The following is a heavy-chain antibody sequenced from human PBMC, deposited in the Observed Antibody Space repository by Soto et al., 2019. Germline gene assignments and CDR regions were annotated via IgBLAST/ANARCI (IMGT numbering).Heavy chain of an antibody. J-gene: IGHJ4*02. CDR1: GGSISTSSYY. D-gene: IGHD3-22*01. CDR3: ARDYDRSGDY. Sequence: QLQLQESGPGLVKPSETLSLTCTVSGGSISTSSYYWGWIRQPPGKGLEWIGSIYYSGSTYYNPSLKSRVTISVDTSKNQFSLRLSSVTAADTAGYYCARDYDRSGDYWGQGTLVTVSS. V-gene: IGHV4-39*01. CDR2: IYYSGST.